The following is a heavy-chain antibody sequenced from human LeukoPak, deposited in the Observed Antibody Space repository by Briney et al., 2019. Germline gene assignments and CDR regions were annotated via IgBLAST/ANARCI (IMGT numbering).Heavy chain of an antibody. CDR3: ARDISSGWFISIDS. J-gene: IGHJ4*02. CDR1: GGSIRSSTYY. CDR2: IYHSGIT. D-gene: IGHD6-19*01. Sequence: SETLSLTCTVSGGSIRSSTYYWGWIRQPPGKGLEWIGNIYHSGITYYNPSLMSQVSISVDTSKKQFSLKVSSVTAADTAVYYCARDISSGWFISIDSWGQGTLVTVSS. V-gene: IGHV4-39*07.